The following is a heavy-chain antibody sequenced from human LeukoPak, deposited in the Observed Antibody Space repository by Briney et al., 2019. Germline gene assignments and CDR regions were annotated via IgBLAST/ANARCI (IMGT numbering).Heavy chain of an antibody. D-gene: IGHD2-2*01. Sequence: PSETLSLTCTVFGGSISSSSYYWGWIRQPPGKGLEWIGSIYYSGSTYYNPSLKSRVTISVDTSKNQFSLKLSSVTAADTAVYYCAIVPPVPAAPFDYWGQGTLVTVSS. V-gene: IGHV4-39*01. CDR1: GGSISSSSYY. CDR2: IYYSGST. CDR3: AIVPPVPAAPFDY. J-gene: IGHJ4*02.